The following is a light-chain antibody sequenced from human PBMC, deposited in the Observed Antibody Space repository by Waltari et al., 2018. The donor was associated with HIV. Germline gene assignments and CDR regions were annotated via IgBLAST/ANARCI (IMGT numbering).Light chain of an antibody. Sequence: QSALTQPASVSGSPGQSITISCTGTSSDVGGYHYVSWYQQYPGKAPKVMIYEVSNRPSGVSNRFSGSKSDNTASLTISGLQADDEADYYCSSYTSSSTLSVFGTGTKVTVL. V-gene: IGLV2-14*01. J-gene: IGLJ1*01. CDR2: EVS. CDR3: SSYTSSSTLSV. CDR1: SSDVGGYHY.